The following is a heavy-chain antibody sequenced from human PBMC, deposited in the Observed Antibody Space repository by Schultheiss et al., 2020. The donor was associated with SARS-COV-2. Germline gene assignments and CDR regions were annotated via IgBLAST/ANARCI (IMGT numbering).Heavy chain of an antibody. J-gene: IGHJ3*02. V-gene: IGHV3-23*01. Sequence: GGSLRLSCAASGFTFSSYAMSWVRQAPGKGLEWVSAISGSGGSTYYADSVKGRFTISRDNSKNTLYLQMNSLRAEDTAVYYCASLTTVTTSHDAFDIWGQGTMVTVSS. CDR3: ASLTTVTTSHDAFDI. CDR2: ISGSGGST. D-gene: IGHD4-17*01. CDR1: GFTFSSYA.